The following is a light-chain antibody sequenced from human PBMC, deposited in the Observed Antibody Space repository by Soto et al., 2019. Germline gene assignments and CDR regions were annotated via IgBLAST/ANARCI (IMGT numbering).Light chain of an antibody. CDR1: QSISFW. V-gene: IGKV1-5*01. CDR3: QQYSRA. Sequence: DIQMTQSPSTLSASVGDRVTITCRASQSISFWLAWYQQKPGKAPKLLIYEASSLESGVTSRCSGSGSGTEFTITIRSLQPDDIATYYCQQYSRAFGGGTRVEIK. J-gene: IGKJ4*01. CDR2: EAS.